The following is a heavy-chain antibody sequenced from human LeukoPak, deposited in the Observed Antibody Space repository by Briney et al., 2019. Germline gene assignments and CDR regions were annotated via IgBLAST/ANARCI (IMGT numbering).Heavy chain of an antibody. CDR3: ARAQDSSVSFRL. V-gene: IGHV4-31*03. D-gene: IGHD3-22*01. J-gene: IGHJ4*02. CDR1: GGSISSGGYY. Sequence: PSETLSLTCTVSGGSISSGGYYWSWIRQHPGKGLEWIGYIYYSGSTYYNPSLKSRVTISVDTSKNQFSPKLSSVTAADTAVYYCARAQDSSVSFRLWGQGTLVTVSS. CDR2: IYYSGST.